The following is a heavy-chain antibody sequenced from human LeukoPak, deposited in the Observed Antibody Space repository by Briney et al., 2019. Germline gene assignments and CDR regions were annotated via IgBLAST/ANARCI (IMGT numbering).Heavy chain of an antibody. CDR1: GFTFKTYW. D-gene: IGHD6-19*01. CDR2: IDPDERGI. J-gene: IGHJ4*02. V-gene: IGHV3-74*01. Sequence: GSLGLFLAGFGFTFKTYWMHWVRRAPGKGLGWISRIDPDERGIFYADPVKGRFTISRDNAKDTVYMQMNSVRADDTAVYYCKRGSSGWEGIDNWGQGILVTVSS. CDR3: KRGSSGWEGIDN.